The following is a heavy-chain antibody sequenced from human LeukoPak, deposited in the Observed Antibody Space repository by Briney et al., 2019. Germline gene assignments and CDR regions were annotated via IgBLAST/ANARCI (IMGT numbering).Heavy chain of an antibody. Sequence: PGGSLRLSCAASGFTVSSNYMSWVRQAPGKGLEWVSVIYSGGSTYYADSVKGRFTISRHNSKNTLYLQLNSLRAEDTAVYYCARDGNDSGYYYRGMDVWGQGTPVSLSS. J-gene: IGHJ6*02. CDR2: IYSGGST. V-gene: IGHV3-53*04. D-gene: IGHD1-1*01. CDR3: ARDGNDSGYYYRGMDV. CDR1: GFTVSSNY.